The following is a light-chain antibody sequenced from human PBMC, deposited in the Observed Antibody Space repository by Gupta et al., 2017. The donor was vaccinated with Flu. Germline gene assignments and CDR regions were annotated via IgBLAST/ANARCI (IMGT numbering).Light chain of an antibody. CDR3: QQSDNTPVA. CDR1: QNIDNY. V-gene: IGKV1-39*01. CDR2: SAS. Sequence: PSSLSASVGDRVTITCRASQNIDNYLNWYQQKPGKAPKLLIYSASRLKSGIPSRFSGSGSGTDFTLTINRLQPEDFATYFCQQSDNTPVAFGQGTKLEIK. J-gene: IGKJ2*01.